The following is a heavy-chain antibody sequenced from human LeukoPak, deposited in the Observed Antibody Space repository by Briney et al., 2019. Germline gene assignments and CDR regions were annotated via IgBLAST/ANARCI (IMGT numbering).Heavy chain of an antibody. Sequence: GGSLRLSCAASGFTFSSYSMNWGRQAQGKGLEWVSSISSSSSYIYYADSVKGRFTISRDNAKNSLYLQMNSLRAEDTAVYYCARDPAADLYDFWSGTIGYWGQGPLVTVSS. CDR1: GFTFSSYS. CDR3: ARDPAADLYDFWSGTIGY. D-gene: IGHD3-3*01. CDR2: ISSSSSYI. V-gene: IGHV3-21*01. J-gene: IGHJ4*02.